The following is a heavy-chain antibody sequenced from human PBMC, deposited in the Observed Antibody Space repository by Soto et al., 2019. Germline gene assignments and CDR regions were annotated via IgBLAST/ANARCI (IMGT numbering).Heavy chain of an antibody. V-gene: IGHV1-3*01. CDR3: ARGIAVPVDPDY. D-gene: IGHD6-19*01. CDR1: GYTFTSYA. Sequence: QVQLVQSGAEVKTPGASVKLSCKASGYTFTSYAMHWVRQAPGQSLEWMGWINAGNGNTNYSQRFQGRLIITRDTSARTAYMDLRSLRSEDTAVYYCARGIAVPVDPDYWGQGTLVTVSS. CDR2: INAGNGNT. J-gene: IGHJ4*02.